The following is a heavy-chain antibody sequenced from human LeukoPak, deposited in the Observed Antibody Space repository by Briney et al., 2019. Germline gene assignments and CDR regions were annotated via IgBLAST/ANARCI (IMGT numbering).Heavy chain of an antibody. CDR3: ARQQQQLWYD. Sequence: PGGSLRLSCAASGFTFSSYEMNWVRQAPGKGLEWVSYISNTAGTTYYADSVKGRFTISRDNAKNSLYLQMNSLRAEDTAVYFCARQQQQLWYDWGQGTLVTVSS. J-gene: IGHJ4*02. CDR2: ISNTAGTT. V-gene: IGHV3-48*03. CDR1: GFTFSSYE. D-gene: IGHD5-18*01.